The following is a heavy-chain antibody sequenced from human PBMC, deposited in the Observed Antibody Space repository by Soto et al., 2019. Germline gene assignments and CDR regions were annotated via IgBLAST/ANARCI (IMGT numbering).Heavy chain of an antibody. D-gene: IGHD3-16*01. J-gene: IGHJ5*02. V-gene: IGHV4-34*01. CDR3: ARIRYQLPSSVLWLDP. CDR2: INHVGGT. CDR1: GGFLSESY. Sequence: SETLSLTCAVYGGFLSESYWTWIRQPPGKGLEWIGEINHVGGTNYNPSLKSRVTMSVDTSQNQFSLRLISVTAADTAMYFCARIRYQLPSSVLWLDPWGQGTPVTVSS.